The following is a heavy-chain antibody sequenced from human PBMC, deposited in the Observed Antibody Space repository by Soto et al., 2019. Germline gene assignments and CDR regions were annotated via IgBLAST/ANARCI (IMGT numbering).Heavy chain of an antibody. D-gene: IGHD3-10*01. Sequence: QVQLQESGPGLVKPSETLSLTCTVSGGSISSYYWSWIRQPPGKGLEWIGYIYYSGSTNYDPSLKSRVTISVDTSKNQFSLKLSSVTAADTAVYYCARLDVLLWFGELLGWFDPWGQGTLVTVSS. J-gene: IGHJ5*02. CDR1: GGSISSYY. CDR2: IYYSGST. V-gene: IGHV4-59*08. CDR3: ARLDVLLWFGELLGWFDP.